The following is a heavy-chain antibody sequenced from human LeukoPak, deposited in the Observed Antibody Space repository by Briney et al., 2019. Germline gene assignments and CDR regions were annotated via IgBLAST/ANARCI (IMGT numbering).Heavy chain of an antibody. Sequence: GRSLRLSCAASGFTFSSYGMHWVRQAPGKRLEWVAVIWYDGSNKYYADSVKGRFTISRDNSKNTLYLQMNSLRAEDTAVYYCAKDRDPVGATEFDYWGQGTLSPSPQ. CDR3: AKDRDPVGATEFDY. V-gene: IGHV3-33*06. CDR2: IWYDGSNK. D-gene: IGHD1-26*01. J-gene: IGHJ4*02. CDR1: GFTFSSYG.